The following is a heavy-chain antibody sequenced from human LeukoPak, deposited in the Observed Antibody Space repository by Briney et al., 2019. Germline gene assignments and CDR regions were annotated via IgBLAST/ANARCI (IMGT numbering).Heavy chain of an antibody. D-gene: IGHD3-22*01. CDR3: ARARNNYERSVYSALDY. V-gene: IGHV3-33*01. Sequence: GRSLRLSCAASEFSFSTYGMHWVRQAPGKGLQWVASLWYDGTKKYHADSVKGRFTISRDNSQSTLYLQMNRLRAEETAVYYCARARNNYERSVYSALDYWGQGTLVTVSS. J-gene: IGHJ4*02. CDR1: EFSFSTYG. CDR2: LWYDGTKK.